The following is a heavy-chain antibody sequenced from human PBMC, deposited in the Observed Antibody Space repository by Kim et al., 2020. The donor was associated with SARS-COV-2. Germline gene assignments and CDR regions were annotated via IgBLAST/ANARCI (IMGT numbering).Heavy chain of an antibody. J-gene: IGHJ6*02. D-gene: IGHD5-12*01. V-gene: IGHV7-4-1*02. CDR2: INTNTGNP. CDR3: VGGDIAQHSSYGLDV. CDR1: GYTFTSYA. Sequence: ASVKVSCKASGYTFTSYAMNWVRQAPGQGLEWMGWINTNTGNPTYAQGFTGRFVFSLDTSVSTAYLQISSLKAEDTAVYYCVGGDIAQHSSYGLDVWGQGTTVTVSS.